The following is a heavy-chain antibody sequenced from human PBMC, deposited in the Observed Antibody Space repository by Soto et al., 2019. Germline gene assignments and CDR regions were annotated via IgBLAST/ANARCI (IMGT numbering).Heavy chain of an antibody. Sequence: LGESLKISCQTSGYTFSSNWIGWVRQMPGKGLEWMGIIYPGDSETRYSPSFQGQVTISADRSFSTAYLQWTSLQASDTAMYYCARLLDSWGEGTLVTVSS. CDR3: ARLLDS. CDR1: GYTFSSNW. J-gene: IGHJ5*01. CDR2: IYPGDSET. V-gene: IGHV5-51*01.